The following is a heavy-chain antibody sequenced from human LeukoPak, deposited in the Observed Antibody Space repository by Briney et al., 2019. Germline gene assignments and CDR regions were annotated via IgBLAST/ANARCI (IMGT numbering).Heavy chain of an antibody. V-gene: IGHV4-61*01. CDR2: IYYTGNT. CDR1: GGSVSSGTHY. Sequence: PSETLSLTCTVPGGSVSSGTHYWSWIRQPPGKGLEWIGHIYYTGNTHYVPSLKSRVTMSVDTPKNQFSLKLTSVTAADTAVYYCARGTNYYGSGDYWGQGTLVTVST. CDR3: ARGTNYYGSGDY. J-gene: IGHJ4*02. D-gene: IGHD3-10*01.